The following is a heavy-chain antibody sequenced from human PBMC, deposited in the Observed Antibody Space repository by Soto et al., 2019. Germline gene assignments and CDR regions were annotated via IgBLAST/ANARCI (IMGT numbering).Heavy chain of an antibody. Sequence: GASGKVSCKASGNTFTIYAMHWVRQAPGQRLEWMGWINAGNGNTKYSQKFQGRITITRDTSASTAYMELSSLRSEDTALYYCARTPGISYNWFDPWGQGTLVTVSS. CDR2: INAGNGNT. CDR3: ARTPGISYNWFDP. J-gene: IGHJ5*02. CDR1: GNTFTIYA. V-gene: IGHV1-3*01. D-gene: IGHD6-13*01.